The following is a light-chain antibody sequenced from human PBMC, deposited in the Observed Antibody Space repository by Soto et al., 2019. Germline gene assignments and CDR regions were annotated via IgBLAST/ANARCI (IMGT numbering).Light chain of an antibody. CDR3: QQYDKWPYT. CDR1: QSVGSN. Sequence: EIVLTQSPATLSVSPGERATLSCRTSQSVGSNLAWYQQNPGQAPRLIIYGAFIRAPGFPVTFRGTGSGPEFTLTISSLQSEDGALYYCQQYDKWPYTFGQGTHLEIK. J-gene: IGKJ2*01. CDR2: GAF. V-gene: IGKV3-15*01.